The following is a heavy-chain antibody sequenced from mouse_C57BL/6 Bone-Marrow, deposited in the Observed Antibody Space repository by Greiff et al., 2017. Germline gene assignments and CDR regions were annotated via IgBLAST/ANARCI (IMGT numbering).Heavy chain of an antibody. CDR3: ARFGYDGYYAMDY. D-gene: IGHD2-2*01. Sequence: QVQLQQPGAELVKPGASVKMSCKASGYTFTSYWITWVKQRPGQGLEWIGDIYPGSGSTNYNEKFKSKATLTVDTSSSTAYMQLSSLTSEDAAVYYCARFGYDGYYAMDYWGQGTSVTVSS. CDR2: IYPGSGST. V-gene: IGHV1-55*01. J-gene: IGHJ4*01. CDR1: GYTFTSYW.